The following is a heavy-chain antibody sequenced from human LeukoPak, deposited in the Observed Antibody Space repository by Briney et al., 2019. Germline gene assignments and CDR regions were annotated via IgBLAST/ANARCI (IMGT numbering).Heavy chain of an antibody. CDR1: GFTFSSYE. Sequence: GGSLRLSCAASGFTFSSYEMNWGRQAPGKGLEWVSYISSSGDAIYYADSVEGRFTISRDDAKNSLYLQMNSLRAEDTAVYYCARSVVAAAPFDYWGQGTLVTVSS. D-gene: IGHD3-22*01. CDR3: ARSVVAAAPFDY. V-gene: IGHV3-48*03. J-gene: IGHJ4*02. CDR2: ISSSGDAI.